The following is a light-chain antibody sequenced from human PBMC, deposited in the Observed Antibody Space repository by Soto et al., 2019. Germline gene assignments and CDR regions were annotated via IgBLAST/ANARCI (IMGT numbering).Light chain of an antibody. CDR1: SSDVGGYNY. CDR3: NSYTTSSTYV. Sequence: QSALTQPASVSGSPGQSITISCTGTSSDVGGYNYVSWYQQHPGKAPKLMIYDVSNRPSGVSNRFSGSKSGNTASLTRSGLQDEDEHDYYCNSYTTSSTYVFGTGTKLNVL. J-gene: IGLJ1*01. CDR2: DVS. V-gene: IGLV2-14*01.